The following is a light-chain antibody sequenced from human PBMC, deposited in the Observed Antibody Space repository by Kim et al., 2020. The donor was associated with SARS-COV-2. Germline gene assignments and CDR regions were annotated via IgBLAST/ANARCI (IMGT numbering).Light chain of an antibody. CDR3: SSYSTRSTYV. Sequence: GQSVAISCTGSSSDVGSHNRVSWYQQRPGTAPKLIIYVVSSRPSGVPDRFSGSKSGNAASLTISGLQAEDEADYYCSSYSTRSTYVFGTGTKVTVL. V-gene: IGLV2-18*02. CDR2: VVS. J-gene: IGLJ1*01. CDR1: SSDVGSHNR.